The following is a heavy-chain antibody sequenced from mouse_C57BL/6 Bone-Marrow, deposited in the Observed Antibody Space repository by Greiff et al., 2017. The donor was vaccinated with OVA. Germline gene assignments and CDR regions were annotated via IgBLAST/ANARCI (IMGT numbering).Heavy chain of an antibody. CDR1: GFTFTDYY. Sequence: EVMLVESGGGLVQPGGSLSLSCAASGFTFTDYYMSWVRQPPGKALEWLGFIRNKANGYTTEYSASVKGRFTISRDNSQSILYLQMNALRAEDSATYDCARSGGNYVWFAYWGQGTLVTVSA. CDR2: IRNKANGYTT. J-gene: IGHJ3*01. V-gene: IGHV7-3*01. D-gene: IGHD2-1*01. CDR3: ARSGGNYVWFAY.